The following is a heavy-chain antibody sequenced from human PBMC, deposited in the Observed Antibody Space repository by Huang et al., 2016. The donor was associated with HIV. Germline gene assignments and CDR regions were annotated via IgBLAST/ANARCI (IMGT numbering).Heavy chain of an antibody. CDR3: TGALASDTGMDV. CDR2: SRNKVRSYTT. Sequence: EVQLVESGGGLVQPGGSLRLSCAASGFTFSDHYMDWVRQGPGKVLEWGGRSRNKVRSYTTEYAASVKGRFTISRDDSETSLYLQMNSLRTEDSAVYYCTGALASDTGMDVWGQGTTVTVSS. J-gene: IGHJ6*02. CDR1: GFTFSDHY. V-gene: IGHV3-72*01. D-gene: IGHD6-19*01.